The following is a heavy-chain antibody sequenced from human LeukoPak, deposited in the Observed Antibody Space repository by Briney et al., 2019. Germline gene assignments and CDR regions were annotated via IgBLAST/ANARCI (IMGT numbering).Heavy chain of an antibody. CDR2: IYHSGST. D-gene: IGHD1-7*01. Sequence: SETLSLTCAASGYPISSGYYWGWIRQPPGKGLEWIGSIYHSGSTYYNPSLKSRVTISVDTSKNQFSLKLSSVTAADTAVYYCARHRSLDRGTTVLDYWGQGTLVTVSS. CDR3: ARHRSLDRGTTVLDY. V-gene: IGHV4-38-2*01. J-gene: IGHJ4*02. CDR1: GYPISSGYY.